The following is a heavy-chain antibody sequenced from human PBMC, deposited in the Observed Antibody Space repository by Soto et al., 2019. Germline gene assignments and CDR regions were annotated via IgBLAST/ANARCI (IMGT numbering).Heavy chain of an antibody. CDR2: ISYDGSNK. D-gene: IGHD6-25*01. Sequence: GALRLSXAASGFTFSSYGMHWVRQAPGKGLEWVAVISYDGSNKYYADSVKGRFTISRDNSKNTLYLQMNSLRAEDTAVYYCAKDWVIAAAGAFDYSYQGMDVGGKGTTVTVPS. J-gene: IGHJ6*04. CDR1: GFTFSSYG. V-gene: IGHV3-30*18. CDR3: AKDWVIAAAGAFDYSYQGMDV.